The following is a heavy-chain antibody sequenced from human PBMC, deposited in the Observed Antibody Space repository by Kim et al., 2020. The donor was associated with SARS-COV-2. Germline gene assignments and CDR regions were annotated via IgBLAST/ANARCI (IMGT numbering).Heavy chain of an antibody. V-gene: IGHV1-69*13. CDR2: IIPIFGTA. CDR3: ARGLWTRPYSSGSTPGLYYYGMDF. CDR1: GGTFSSYA. J-gene: IGHJ6*02. Sequence: SVKVSCKASGGTFSSYAISWVRQAPGQGLEWMGGIIPIFGTANYAQKFQGRVTITADESTSTAYMELSSLRSEDTAVYYCARGLWTRPYSSGSTPGLYYYGMDFWGQGTTVTVSS. D-gene: IGHD6-19*01.